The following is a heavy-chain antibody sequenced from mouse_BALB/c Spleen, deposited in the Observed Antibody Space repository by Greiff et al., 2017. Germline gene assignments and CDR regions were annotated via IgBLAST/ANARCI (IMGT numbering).Heavy chain of an antibody. CDR1: GFTFSSYT. D-gene: IGHD1-1*01. J-gene: IGHJ3*01. CDR2: ISSGGGNT. V-gene: IGHV5-9*03. CDR3: ASLRLFAY. Sequence: DVMLVESGGGLVKPGGSLKISCAASGFTFSSYTMSWVRQTPEKRLEWVATISSGGGNTYYPDSVKGRFTISRDNAKNNLYLQMSSLRSEDTALYYCASLRLFAYWGRGTLVTVSA.